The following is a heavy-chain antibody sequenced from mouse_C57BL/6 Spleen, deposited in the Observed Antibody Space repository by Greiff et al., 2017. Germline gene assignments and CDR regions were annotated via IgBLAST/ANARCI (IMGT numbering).Heavy chain of an antibody. Sequence: QVQLQQSGAELVRPGTSVKVSCKASGYAFTNYLIEWVKQRPGQGLEWIGVINPGSGGTNYNEKFKGKATLTADKSSSAAYMQLSSLTSEDSAVYFCAGPFFAYWGQGTLVTVSA. CDR2: INPGSGGT. CDR3: AGPFFAY. CDR1: GYAFTNYL. V-gene: IGHV1-54*01. J-gene: IGHJ3*01.